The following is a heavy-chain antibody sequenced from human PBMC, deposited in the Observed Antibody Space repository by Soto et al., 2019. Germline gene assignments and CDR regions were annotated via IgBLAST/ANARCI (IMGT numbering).Heavy chain of an antibody. J-gene: IGHJ5*02. D-gene: IGHD3-22*01. V-gene: IGHV4-30-2*01. Sequence: QLQLQESGSGLVKPSQTLSLTCAVSGGSISSGGYSWSWIRQTPGKGLEWIGYIYHSGSTYYNPSLKSRVTISVDRSKNQFSLKLSSVTAADTAVYYCARALGYYDSSGPYNWFDPWGQGTLVTVSS. CDR3: ARALGYYDSSGPYNWFDP. CDR2: IYHSGST. CDR1: GGSISSGGYS.